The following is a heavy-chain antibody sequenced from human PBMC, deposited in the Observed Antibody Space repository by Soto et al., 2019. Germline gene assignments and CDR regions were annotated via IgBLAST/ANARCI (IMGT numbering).Heavy chain of an antibody. CDR2: ISSSGGDT. J-gene: IGHJ6*02. Sequence: PGGSLRLSCAASGFIFNTHAMSWVRQAPGKGLEWVSGISSSGGDTHYADSVKGRFTISRDNSKSTLYLQMNSLRAEDTALYYCAKGRSYYYYYGVDVWGQGTTVTVSS. CDR1: GFIFNTHA. V-gene: IGHV3-23*01. CDR3: AKGRSYYYYYGVDV.